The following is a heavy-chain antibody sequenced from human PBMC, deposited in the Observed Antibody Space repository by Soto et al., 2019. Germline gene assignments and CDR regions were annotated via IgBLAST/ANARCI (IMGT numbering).Heavy chain of an antibody. D-gene: IGHD3-16*01. J-gene: IGHJ5*02. CDR2: MYLGGSF. CDR3: ARSYYDSTGFAVDP. CDR1: GASVSSGY. V-gene: IGHV4-59*02. Sequence: QTQLQESGPGLVKPSETPSLTCTVSGASVSSGYWSWIRQPPGKGLEWIGFMYLGGSFNYNPSLTSRATISVDTSKNQFSLKLTSVTAADTAVYYCARSYYDSTGFAVDPWGQGTLVTVSS.